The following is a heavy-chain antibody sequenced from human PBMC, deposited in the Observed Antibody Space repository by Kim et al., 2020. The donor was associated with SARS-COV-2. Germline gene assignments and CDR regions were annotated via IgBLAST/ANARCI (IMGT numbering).Heavy chain of an antibody. Sequence: GESLRLSCAASGFNFSNYAMTWVRQAPGKGLEWLSTISVSGGSTYYADSVRGRFTISRDQSKKILYLHMESLRAKDTAIYYCAKTALPSNYYYMDVWGRGTTVTVSS. J-gene: IGHJ6*03. D-gene: IGHD1-26*01. CDR1: GFNFSNYA. V-gene: IGHV3-23*01. CDR3: AKTALPSNYYYMDV. CDR2: ISVSGGST.